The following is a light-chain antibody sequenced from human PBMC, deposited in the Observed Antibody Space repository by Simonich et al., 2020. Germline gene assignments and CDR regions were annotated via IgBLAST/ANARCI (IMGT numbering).Light chain of an antibody. CDR1: SSDVGSYNL. CDR3: CSYAGSSTFAV. J-gene: IGLJ7*01. CDR2: EGS. V-gene: IGLV2-23*01. Sequence: QSALTQPASVSGSPGQSITISCTGTSSDVGSYNLFSWYQQHPGKAPKLMIYEGSKRPSGVSNRFSGSKSGNTASLTISGLQAEDEADYYCCSYAGSSTFAVFGGGTQLTVL.